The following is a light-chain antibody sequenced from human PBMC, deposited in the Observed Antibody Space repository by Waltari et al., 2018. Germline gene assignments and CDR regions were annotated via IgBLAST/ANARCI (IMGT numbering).Light chain of an antibody. Sequence: DIQMTQSPSSLSASVGNRVTITCRTSQSIGNSVAWYQQKPGKAPNLLIYAASSLQSGVPSRFSGSGSGTYFTLTISSLQPEEFATYYCQQTYSTPFTFGLGTKLELK. CDR1: QSIGNS. CDR3: QQTYSTPFT. V-gene: IGKV1-39*01. CDR2: AAS. J-gene: IGKJ2*01.